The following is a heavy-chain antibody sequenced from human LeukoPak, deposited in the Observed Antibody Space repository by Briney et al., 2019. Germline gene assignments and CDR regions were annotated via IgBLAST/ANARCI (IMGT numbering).Heavy chain of an antibody. J-gene: IGHJ4*02. Sequence: QPGGSLRLSCAASGFTFSSYWMSWARQAPGKGLEWVAKINQDGSEKYYVDSVKGRFTISRDNAKNSLYLQMNSLRAEDTAVYYCARRRGSYSFDYWGQGTLVIVSS. D-gene: IGHD1-26*01. V-gene: IGHV3-7*01. CDR3: ARRRGSYSFDY. CDR2: INQDGSEK. CDR1: GFTFSSYW.